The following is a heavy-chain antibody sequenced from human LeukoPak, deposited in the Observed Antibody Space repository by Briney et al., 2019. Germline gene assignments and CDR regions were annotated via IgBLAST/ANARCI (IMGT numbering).Heavy chain of an antibody. CDR2: IIPIFGTA. Sequence: SVKVSCKASGYTFTSYGISWVRQAPGQGLEWMGGIIPIFGTANYAQKFQGRVTITADKSTSTAYMELSSLRSEDTAVYYCAREGLGNIHDAFDIWGQGTMVTVSS. CDR1: GYTFTSYG. V-gene: IGHV1-69*06. J-gene: IGHJ3*02. CDR3: AREGLGNIHDAFDI. D-gene: IGHD3-16*01.